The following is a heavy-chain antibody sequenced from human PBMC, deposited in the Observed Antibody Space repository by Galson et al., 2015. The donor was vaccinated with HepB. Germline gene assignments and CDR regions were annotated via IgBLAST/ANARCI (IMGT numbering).Heavy chain of an antibody. CDR1: GYTFTGYY. D-gene: IGHD6-19*01. J-gene: IGHJ4*02. Sequence: SVKVSCKASGYTFTGYYMHWIRQAPGQGLEWMGRIDPNSGGTQYAQKFQGRVTMTSDTSICTAYLELSRLRSDDTAFYYCARDGVAGAIGADYWGQGTLVTVSS. V-gene: IGHV1-2*06. CDR3: ARDGVAGAIGADY. CDR2: IDPNSGGT.